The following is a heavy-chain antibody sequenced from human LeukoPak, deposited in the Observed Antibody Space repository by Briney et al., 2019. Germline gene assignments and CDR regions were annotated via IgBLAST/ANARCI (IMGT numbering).Heavy chain of an antibody. CDR3: ARLGLPYDSSGYYLDY. D-gene: IGHD3-22*01. CDR2: IYYSGST. J-gene: IGHJ4*02. CDR1: GGSISSSSYY. V-gene: IGHV4-39*01. Sequence: PSETLSLTCTVSGGSISSSSYYWGWIRQPPGKGLEWIGSIYYSGSTYYNPSLKSRVTISVDTSKNQFSLKLSSVTAADTAVYYCARLGLPYDSSGYYLDYWGQGTLVTVSS.